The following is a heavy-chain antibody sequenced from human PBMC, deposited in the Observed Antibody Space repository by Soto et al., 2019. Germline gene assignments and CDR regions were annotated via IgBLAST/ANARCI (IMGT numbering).Heavy chain of an antibody. J-gene: IGHJ6*02. D-gene: IGHD6-6*01. CDR3: ARDPRGIAARKGVYYYGMDV. Sequence: ASVKVSCKASGYTFTSYGMSWVRQAPGQGLEWMGWISAYNGNTNYAQKLQGRVTMTTDTSTSTAYMELRSLRSDDTAVYYCARDPRGIAARKGVYYYGMDVWGQGTTVTVSS. CDR1: GYTFTSYG. CDR2: ISAYNGNT. V-gene: IGHV1-18*04.